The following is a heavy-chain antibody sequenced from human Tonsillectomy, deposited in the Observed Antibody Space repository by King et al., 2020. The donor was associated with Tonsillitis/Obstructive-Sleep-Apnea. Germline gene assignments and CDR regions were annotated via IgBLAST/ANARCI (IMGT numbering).Heavy chain of an antibody. D-gene: IGHD3/OR15-3a*01. V-gene: IGHV3-7*04. CDR2: IKQDGSEG. Sequence: VQLVQAGGGLVQPGGSLRLSCAVSGFNCRAYWMSWVRQTPGKGLEWVASIKQDGSEGYYVDSVKGRFTTSKDNGINSLYLQMNSPRSEDTALYYCARDVPWTDWGQGTLVTVSS. CDR1: GFNCRAYW. J-gene: IGHJ4*02. CDR3: ARDVPWTD.